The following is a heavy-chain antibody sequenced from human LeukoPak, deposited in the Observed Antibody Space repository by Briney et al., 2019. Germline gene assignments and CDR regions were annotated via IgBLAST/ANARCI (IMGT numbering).Heavy chain of an antibody. Sequence: PGGSLRLSCAASGFTFSSYSMNWVRQAPGKGLEWVSSISSSSSYIYYADSVKGRFTISRDNAKNSLYLQMNSLRAEDTAVYYCVREPDYGDYPGPFDYWGQGTLVTVSS. CDR3: VREPDYGDYPGPFDY. D-gene: IGHD4-17*01. CDR1: GFTFSSYS. V-gene: IGHV3-21*01. CDR2: ISSSSSYI. J-gene: IGHJ4*02.